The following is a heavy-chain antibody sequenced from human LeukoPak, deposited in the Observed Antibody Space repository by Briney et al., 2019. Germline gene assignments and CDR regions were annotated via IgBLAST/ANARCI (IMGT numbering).Heavy chain of an antibody. Sequence: GGSLRLSCAASGFTFSSYGMHWVRQAPGKGLEWVSVISGSGGTTYYADSVKGRFTISRDSSKNTLYLQMNSLRAEDTAVYYCAKVSGGGLYYDGMDVWGQGTTVTVSS. CDR2: ISGSGGTT. CDR3: AKVSGGGLYYDGMDV. CDR1: GFTFSSYG. V-gene: IGHV3-23*01. D-gene: IGHD1-14*01. J-gene: IGHJ6*02.